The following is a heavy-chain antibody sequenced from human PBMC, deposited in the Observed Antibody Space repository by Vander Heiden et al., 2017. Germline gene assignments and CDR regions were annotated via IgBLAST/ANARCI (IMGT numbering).Heavy chain of an antibody. Sequence: QAQLQQWGAGLLKPSETLSLTCAVYGGSFSGYCWGWVRHPPGKGLEWIGEIHHSGNTNYNPSLKSRVTISVDTSKNQFSLKLSSVTAADTAVYYWARGKSPDDYTAGAFDIWGQGTMVTVSS. CDR2: IHHSGNT. CDR1: GGSFSGYC. CDR3: ARGKSPDDYTAGAFDI. D-gene: IGHD4-4*01. J-gene: IGHJ3*02. V-gene: IGHV4-34*01.